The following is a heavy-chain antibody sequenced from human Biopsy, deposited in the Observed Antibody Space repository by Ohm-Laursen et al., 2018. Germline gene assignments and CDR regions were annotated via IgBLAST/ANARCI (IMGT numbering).Heavy chain of an antibody. CDR3: ARGTGRYYVYGAFDI. CDR1: GDSLNNYY. J-gene: IGHJ3*02. D-gene: IGHD1-26*01. CDR2: IYTSGSP. Sequence: SDTLSLPCPVSGDSLNNYYWSWIRQPTGKGLEWIGRIYTSGSPNYNLSLESRVTMSVDTSKNQFSLNLRSVTAADTAVYYCARGTGRYYVYGAFDIWGQGTVVTVSS. V-gene: IGHV4-4*07.